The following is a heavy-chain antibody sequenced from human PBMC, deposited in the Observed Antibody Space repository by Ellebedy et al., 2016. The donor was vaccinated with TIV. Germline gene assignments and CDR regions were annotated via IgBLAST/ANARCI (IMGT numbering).Heavy chain of an antibody. Sequence: MPGGSLRLSCAASGFTFSSYAMSWIRQSPGKVLEWIGEVHHSGSTIYSPSLRSRVTISVNTSKSQFSLNLNSVTAADTAVYYCARENRDYYDTSGYQFDYWGQGTLVTVSS. D-gene: IGHD3-22*01. CDR2: VHHSGST. V-gene: IGHV4-34*01. J-gene: IGHJ4*02. CDR3: ARENRDYYDTSGYQFDY. CDR1: GFTFSSYA.